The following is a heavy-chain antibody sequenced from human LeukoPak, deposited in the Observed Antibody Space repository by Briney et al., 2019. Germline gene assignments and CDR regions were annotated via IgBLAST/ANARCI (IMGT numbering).Heavy chain of an antibody. CDR1: GFTFDDYA. J-gene: IGHJ4*02. CDR2: ISWNSASI. D-gene: IGHD2-15*01. V-gene: IGHV3-9*01. Sequence: GGSLRLSCAASGFTFDDYAMHWVRQPPGKGLAWVSGISWNSASIGYADSVKGRFTISRDNAKNSLYLQKNSLRAEDTALYYCAKGDVVVVAATVGYFDYWGRGTLVTVSS. CDR3: AKGDVVVVAATVGYFDY.